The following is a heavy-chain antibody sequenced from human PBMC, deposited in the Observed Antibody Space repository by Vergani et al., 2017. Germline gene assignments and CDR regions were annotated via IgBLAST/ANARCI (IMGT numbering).Heavy chain of an antibody. CDR1: GMSISNNNYY. V-gene: IGHV4-39*01. Sequence: QLQLQESGPRLVKPSETLSLTCSLSGMSISNNNYYWGWIRQPPGQGLAWIGSIYDSRNNNYSPSLKSRVSISVDTSKNQFSLILTSVTAADTAVYYCARHLRQLARNDVFDIWGHGTLVTVSS. J-gene: IGHJ3*02. CDR3: ARHLRQLARNDVFDI. D-gene: IGHD1-14*01. CDR2: IYDSRNN.